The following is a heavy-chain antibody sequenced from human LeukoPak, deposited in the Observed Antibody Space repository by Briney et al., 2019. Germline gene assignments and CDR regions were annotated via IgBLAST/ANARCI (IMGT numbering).Heavy chain of an antibody. CDR3: ARTTGISANDY. V-gene: IGHV1-18*01. Sequence: GTSVTLSFTSSASTFTSYGISWVRQAPGQGLGLMGWISTYNGNTNYAQKVQGRVTMNTDTSSSTAYMELRSLRSDDTAVYYCARTTGISANDYWGRGTLVTVSS. J-gene: IGHJ4*02. CDR1: ASTFTSYG. D-gene: IGHD1-1*01. CDR2: ISTYNGNT.